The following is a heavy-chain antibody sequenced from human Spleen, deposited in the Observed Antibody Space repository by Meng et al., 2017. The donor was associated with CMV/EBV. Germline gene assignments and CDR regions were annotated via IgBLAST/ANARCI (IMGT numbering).Heavy chain of an antibody. CDR3: AQGGSGSYYSQPFDN. CDR1: GGSFSGYY. Sequence: QLQLQQWGAGLLKPSETLSLTCGVSGGSFSGYYWSWIRQSPGNGLEWIGEIYHSGSTTYNPSLKSRVIISVDTSKNQFSLRLTSVTAADTAVYYCAQGGSGSYYSQPFDNWGQGTLVTVSS. CDR2: IYHSGST. D-gene: IGHD3-10*01. V-gene: IGHV4-34*01. J-gene: IGHJ4*02.